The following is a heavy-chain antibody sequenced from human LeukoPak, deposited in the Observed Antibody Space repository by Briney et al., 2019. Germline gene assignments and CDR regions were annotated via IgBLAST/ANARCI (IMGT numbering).Heavy chain of an antibody. CDR3: ARDRGITIFGVVTRGAFDI. CDR2: IYTSGST. J-gene: IGHJ3*02. CDR1: GGSISSGSYY. Sequence: NPSETLSLTCTVSGGSISSGSYYWSWIRQPAGKGLEWIGRIYTSGSTNYNPSLKSRVTISVDTSKNQFSLKLSSVTAADTAVYYCARDRGITIFGVVTRGAFDIWGQGTMVTVSS. D-gene: IGHD3-3*01. V-gene: IGHV4-61*02.